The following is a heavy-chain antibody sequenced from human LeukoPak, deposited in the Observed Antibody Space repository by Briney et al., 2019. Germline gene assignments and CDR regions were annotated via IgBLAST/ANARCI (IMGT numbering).Heavy chain of an antibody. J-gene: IGHJ6*04. CDR3: ARGVWDYDSSRYSPAVDV. V-gene: IGHV4-30-4*08. Sequence: SETLSLTCTVSGGSISSGDYYWSWISQPPGKGLAWIGYIYYSGSTYYNPSLKSRVTISVDTSKNQFSLKLSSVTAADAAVYYCARGVWDYDSSRYSPAVDVWGKGTTVTVSS. CDR2: IYYSGST. D-gene: IGHD3-22*01. CDR1: GGSISSGDYY.